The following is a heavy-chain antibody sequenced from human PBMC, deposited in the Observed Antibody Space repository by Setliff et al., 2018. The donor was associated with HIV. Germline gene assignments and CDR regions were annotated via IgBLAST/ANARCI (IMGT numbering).Heavy chain of an antibody. CDR2: IYPGDSHV. J-gene: IGHJ6*03. CDR1: GYSFTSYW. V-gene: IGHV5-51*01. CDR3: ARIPRWYYYYMDV. D-gene: IGHD2-15*01. Sequence: GESLKISCKGSGYSFTSYWIGWVRQMPGKGLEWMGIIYPGDSHVRYSLSFQGQVTISADTSISTAYLQWSSLKASDTAVYYCARIPRWYYYYMDVWGKGTTVTVSS.